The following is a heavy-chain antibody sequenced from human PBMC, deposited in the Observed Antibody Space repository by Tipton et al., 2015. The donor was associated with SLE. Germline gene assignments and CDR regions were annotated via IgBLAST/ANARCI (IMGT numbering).Heavy chain of an antibody. V-gene: IGHV4-61*08. J-gene: IGHJ4*02. CDR2: IYYSGST. Sequence: TLSLTCTVSGGSISSGDYYWSWIRQPPGKGLEWIGYIYYSGSTNYNPSLKSRVTISVDTSKNQFSLKLSSVTAADTAVYYCATVTSSSWFRAFDYWGQGTLVTVSS. CDR1: GGSISSGDYY. CDR3: ATVTSSSWFRAFDY. D-gene: IGHD6-13*01.